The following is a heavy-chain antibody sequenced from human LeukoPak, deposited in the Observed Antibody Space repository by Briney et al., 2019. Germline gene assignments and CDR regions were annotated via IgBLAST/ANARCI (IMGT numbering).Heavy chain of an antibody. D-gene: IGHD3-22*01. CDR3: ASGYDSSGYQFDY. J-gene: IGHJ4*02. Sequence: SETLSLTCTVSSDSISSYSWSWVRQPPGRGLEWIGYIYYSGSTTYNPSLKSRLTMSLDTSNNQFSLKLSSVTAADTAVYYCASGYDSSGYQFDYWGQGTLVTVSS. V-gene: IGHV4-59*01. CDR2: IYYSGST. CDR1: SDSISSYS.